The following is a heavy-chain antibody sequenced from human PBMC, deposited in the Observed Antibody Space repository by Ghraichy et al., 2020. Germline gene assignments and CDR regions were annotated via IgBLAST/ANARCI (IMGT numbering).Heavy chain of an antibody. J-gene: IGHJ6*02. V-gene: IGHV3-21*01. CDR1: GFTFSSYS. CDR2: ISSSSSYI. CDR3: ARDGLSLYGDRYYYYGMDV. D-gene: IGHD4-17*01. Sequence: GESLNISCAASGFTFSSYSMNWVRQAPGKGLEWVSSISSSSSYIYYADSVKGRFTISRDNAKNSLYLQMNSLRAENTAVYYCARDGLSLYGDRYYYYGMDVWGQGTTVTVSS.